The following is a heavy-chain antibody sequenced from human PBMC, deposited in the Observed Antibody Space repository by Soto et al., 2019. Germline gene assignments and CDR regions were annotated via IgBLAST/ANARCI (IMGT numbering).Heavy chain of an antibody. V-gene: IGHV3-7*04. CDR3: ARDPLRGAFDI. CDR2: IKEDGSEK. Sequence: EVQLVESGGGLVQPGGSLRLSCAASGFMFSNYWMGWVRQGPGKGLEWVGNIKEDGSEKNYVDSVKGRFTFSRDNAKNSLYLQMNSLRAEDTAVYYCARDPLRGAFDIWGQGTMVTVSS. J-gene: IGHJ3*02. CDR1: GFMFSNYW.